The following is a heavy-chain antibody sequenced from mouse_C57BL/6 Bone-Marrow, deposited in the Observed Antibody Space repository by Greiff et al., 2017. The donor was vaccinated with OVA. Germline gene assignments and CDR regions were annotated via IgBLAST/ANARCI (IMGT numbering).Heavy chain of an antibody. CDR3: ARSHAYVDY. D-gene: IGHD1-1*01. J-gene: IGHJ4*01. V-gene: IGHV1-19*01. Sequence: EVQLQQSGPVLVKPGASVKMSCKASGYTFTDYYMNWVKQSHGKSLEWIGVINPYNGGTSYNQKFKGKATLTVDKSASTSYMELNSLTSEDSAVYYCARSHAYVDYWGQGTSVTVSS. CDR2: INPYNGGT. CDR1: GYTFTDYY.